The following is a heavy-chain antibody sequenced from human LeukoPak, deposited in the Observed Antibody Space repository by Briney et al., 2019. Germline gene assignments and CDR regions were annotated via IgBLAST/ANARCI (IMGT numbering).Heavy chain of an antibody. Sequence: GGSLRLSCAASGFTFSSHSMNWVRQAPGKGLEWVSSISSSSSYIYYADSVKGRFTISRDNAKNSLYLQMNSLRAEDTAVYYCARVIAARERAWFGELRLYYYSYIDVWGKGATVTISS. D-gene: IGHD3-10*01. CDR2: ISSSSSYI. J-gene: IGHJ6*03. CDR3: ARVIAARERAWFGELRLYYYSYIDV. V-gene: IGHV3-21*01. CDR1: GFTFSSHS.